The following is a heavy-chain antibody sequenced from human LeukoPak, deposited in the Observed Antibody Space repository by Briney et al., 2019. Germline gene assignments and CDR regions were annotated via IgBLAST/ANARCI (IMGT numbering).Heavy chain of an antibody. V-gene: IGHV3-7*01. D-gene: IGHD4-11*01. CDR1: GFTFSIYW. Sequence: TGGSLRLSCTASGFTFSIYWMSWVRQAPGKGLEWVANIKGDGGERYYVDSVKGRFTISRGNAKNSLYLQMNSLRAEDTAIYYCARDHDYTFDYWGQGTLVPVSS. CDR2: IKGDGGER. CDR3: ARDHDYTFDY. J-gene: IGHJ4*02.